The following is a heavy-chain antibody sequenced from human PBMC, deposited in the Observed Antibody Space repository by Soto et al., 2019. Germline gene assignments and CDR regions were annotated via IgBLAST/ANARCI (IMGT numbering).Heavy chain of an antibody. Sequence: QVQLQESGPGLVKPSETLSLTCTVSGGSVSSGSYYWSWIRQPPGKGLEWIGYIYYSGSTNYNPSLKSRVTISVDTSKNQFSLKLSSVTAADTAVYYCARAAFYTWNYNYWGQGTLVTVSS. CDR2: IYYSGST. V-gene: IGHV4-61*01. CDR3: ARAAFYTWNYNY. J-gene: IGHJ4*02. CDR1: GGSVSSGSYY. D-gene: IGHD1-7*01.